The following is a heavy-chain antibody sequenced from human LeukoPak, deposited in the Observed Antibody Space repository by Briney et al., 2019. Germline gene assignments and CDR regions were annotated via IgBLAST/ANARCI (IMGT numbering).Heavy chain of an antibody. CDR3: VRANGELWDNTYYYYMDV. D-gene: IGHD1-26*01. V-gene: IGHV3-53*01. Sequence: PGGSLRLSCAASVFTVTTNYMSWVRPGPGKGLEWVTLIYSDRSKYYINSVKGRFTISRDNSKNTQGLQMNSLGAEDTAVYYCVRANGELWDNTYYYYMDVWGKGTTVTVSS. CDR1: VFTVTTNY. CDR2: IYSDRSK. J-gene: IGHJ6*03.